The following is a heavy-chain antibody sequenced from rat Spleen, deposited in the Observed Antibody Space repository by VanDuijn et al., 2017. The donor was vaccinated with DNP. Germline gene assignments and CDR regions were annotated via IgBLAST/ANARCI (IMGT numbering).Heavy chain of an antibody. V-gene: IGHV3-1*01. J-gene: IGHJ4*01. CDR3: ARWPGYNPPYAMDA. CDR2: ISYTGST. Sequence: EVQLQESGPGLVKPSQSLSLTCSVTDYSITSNYWGWIRKFPGNKMEGIGHISYTGSTSYIPSLKSRISITRDTSKNQFFLQLNSVTTEDTATYYCARWPGYNPPYAMDAWGQGTSVTVSS. CDR1: DYSITSNY. D-gene: IGHD1-4*01.